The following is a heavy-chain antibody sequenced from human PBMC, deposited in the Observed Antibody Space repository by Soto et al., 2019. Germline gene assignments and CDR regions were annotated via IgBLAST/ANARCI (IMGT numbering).Heavy chain of an antibody. D-gene: IGHD2-15*01. V-gene: IGHV3-23*01. Sequence: EVQLLESGGGLVHPGGSLRLSCAASGFTFSSYAMSWVRQAPGKGLEWVSAVSATGGSTYLADSVKGRFTISRDNSKTTLFLQMNSLRAEDTAAYYCAKVLGYCSGGSCYPDFDSCGQGTLVTVSS. CDR3: AKVLGYCSGGSCYPDFDS. J-gene: IGHJ4*02. CDR2: VSATGGST. CDR1: GFTFSSYA.